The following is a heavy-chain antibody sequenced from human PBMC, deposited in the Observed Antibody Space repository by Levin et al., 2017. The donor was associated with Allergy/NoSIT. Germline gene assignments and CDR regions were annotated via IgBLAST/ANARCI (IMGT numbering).Heavy chain of an antibody. D-gene: IGHD4-11*01. CDR3: ARHLTGYSNYPFAY. V-gene: IGHV4-59*08. Sequence: SETLSLTCIVSGGSISNYYWTWVRQAPGKGLEWIGYIFYSGYTKYNPSLKSRVTISLDTSKNQFSLRLSSVTAADTAVYYCARHLTGYSNYPFAYWGQGILVTVSS. J-gene: IGHJ4*02. CDR1: GGSISNYY. CDR2: IFYSGYT.